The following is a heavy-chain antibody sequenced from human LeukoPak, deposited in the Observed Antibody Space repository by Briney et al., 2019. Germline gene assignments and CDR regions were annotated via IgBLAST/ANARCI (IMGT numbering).Heavy chain of an antibody. V-gene: IGHV3-30*18. CDR1: GFTFSSYG. Sequence: PGRSLRLSCAASGFTFSSYGMHWVRQAPGKGLEGVAVISYDGSNKYYADSVKGRFTISRDNSKNTLYLQMNSLRAEDTAVYYCAKDRSSSGYYYFDYWGQGTLVTVSS. CDR2: ISYDGSNK. J-gene: IGHJ4*02. CDR3: AKDRSSSGYYYFDY. D-gene: IGHD3-22*01.